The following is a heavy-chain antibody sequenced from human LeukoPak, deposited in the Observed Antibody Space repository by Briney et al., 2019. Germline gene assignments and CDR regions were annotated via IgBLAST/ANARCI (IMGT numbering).Heavy chain of an antibody. D-gene: IGHD2-15*01. CDR2: ISSSSSDE. CDR3: ARDGGHCSGGSCYYDYYYYYYMDV. J-gene: IGHJ6*03. V-gene: IGHV3-21*01. Sequence: GGSLRLSCAASGFTFSSYSMNWVRQAPGKGLEWVSSISSSSSDEYYADSEKGRFTISRDNAENSLFLQMNSLRAEDTAVYYCARDGGHCSGGSCYYDYYYYYYMDVWGKGTTVTVSS. CDR1: GFTFSSYS.